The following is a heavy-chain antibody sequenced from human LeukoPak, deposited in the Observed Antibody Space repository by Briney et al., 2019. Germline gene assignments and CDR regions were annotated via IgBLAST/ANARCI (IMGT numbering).Heavy chain of an antibody. CDR3: ARWDYDYVRGSYPPFDY. D-gene: IGHD3-16*02. CDR1: GGSIGSSSYY. V-gene: IGHV4-39*01. Sequence: SETLSLTCTVSGGSIGSSSYYWGWIRQPPGKGLEWIGSIYYSGSTYYNPSLKSRVTISVDTSKNQFSLKLSSVTAADTAVYYCARWDYDYVRGSYPPFDYWGQGTLVTVSS. CDR2: IYYSGST. J-gene: IGHJ4*02.